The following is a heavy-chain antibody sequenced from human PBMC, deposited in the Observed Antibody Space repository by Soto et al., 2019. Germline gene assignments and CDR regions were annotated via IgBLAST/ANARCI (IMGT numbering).Heavy chain of an antibody. Sequence: QVQLQESGPGLVKPSQTLSLTCTVSGGSISSGGYYWSWIRQHPGNGLEWLGYIYYSGSTYYNPSLKSRVTISVDTSKNQFSLKLSSVTAADTAVYYCARDSTMVRGVSDAFDIWGQGTMVTVSS. D-gene: IGHD3-10*01. CDR3: ARDSTMVRGVSDAFDI. CDR1: GGSISSGGYY. CDR2: IYYSGST. V-gene: IGHV4-31*03. J-gene: IGHJ3*02.